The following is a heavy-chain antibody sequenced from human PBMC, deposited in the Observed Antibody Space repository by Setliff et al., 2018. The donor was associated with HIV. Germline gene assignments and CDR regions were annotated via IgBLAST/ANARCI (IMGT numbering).Heavy chain of an antibody. J-gene: IGHJ4*02. V-gene: IGHV4-59*08. CDR1: GVSTTNFY. CDR2: LYNSGNT. CDR3: APWGYSNAGGFDY. Sequence: SEPLSLTCAVSGVSTTNFYWSWTRQPPGKGLEWIGYLYNSGNTKYNPSLKSRVTISIDMSKTHLSLSLTSVTAADTALYYCAPWGYSNAGGFDYWGRGTLVTVS. D-gene: IGHD5-12*01.